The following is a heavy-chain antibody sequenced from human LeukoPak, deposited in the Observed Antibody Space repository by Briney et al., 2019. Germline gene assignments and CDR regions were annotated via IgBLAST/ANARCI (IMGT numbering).Heavy chain of an antibody. CDR2: IYPGDSET. Sequence: GESLKISCKGSGSSFPIYWIGWVRQLPGKGLEWMGIIYPGDSETRYSPSFSGQVTISADKSISTAYLQWSSLTASDTATYYCGRGARGGDYWGQGTLVTVSS. CDR3: GRGARGGDY. D-gene: IGHD3-10*01. J-gene: IGHJ4*02. V-gene: IGHV5-51*01. CDR1: GSSFPIYW.